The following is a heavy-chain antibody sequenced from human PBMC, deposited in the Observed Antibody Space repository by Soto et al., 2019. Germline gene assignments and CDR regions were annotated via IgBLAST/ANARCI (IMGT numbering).Heavy chain of an antibody. Sequence: TSETLSVTCAVYGESFSGYYWSWILQPPGKWLEWIGEINHSGSTNYNLSIKSRVTISVDTSKNQFSLKLSSVTAADTAVYYCARGRSGIVLMVYARYRGRFDPWGQGTLVTVS. CDR3: ARGRSGIVLMVYARYRGRFDP. D-gene: IGHD2-8*01. CDR1: GESFSGYY. CDR2: INHSGST. J-gene: IGHJ5*02. V-gene: IGHV4-34*01.